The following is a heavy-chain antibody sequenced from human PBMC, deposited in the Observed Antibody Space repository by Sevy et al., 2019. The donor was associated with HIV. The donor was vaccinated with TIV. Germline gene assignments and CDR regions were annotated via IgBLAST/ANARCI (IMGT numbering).Heavy chain of an antibody. D-gene: IGHD6-19*01. V-gene: IGHV3-48*01. Sequence: GGSLRLSCAASGFTFSTYSMNWVRQAPGKGLEWVSYITISSSTIYYADSVKGRFTIPRDNAKNSLYLQMNSLRAEDTAVYYCARGDATAGTSHFDFWGQGALVTVSS. CDR3: ARGDATAGTSHFDF. J-gene: IGHJ4*02. CDR2: ITISSSTI. CDR1: GFTFSTYS.